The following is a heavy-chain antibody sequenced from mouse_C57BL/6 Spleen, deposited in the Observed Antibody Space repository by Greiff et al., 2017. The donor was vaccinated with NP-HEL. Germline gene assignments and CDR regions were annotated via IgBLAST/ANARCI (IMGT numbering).Heavy chain of an antibody. Sequence: VQLQQSGAELARPGASVKLSCKASGYTFTSYGISWVKQRTGQGLEWIGEIYPRSGNTYYNEKFKGKATLTADKSSSTAYMELRSLTSEDSAVYFCARSRDYYGSLFFDYWGQGTTLTVSS. CDR1: GYTFTSYG. D-gene: IGHD1-1*01. V-gene: IGHV1-81*01. J-gene: IGHJ2*01. CDR3: ARSRDYYGSLFFDY. CDR2: IYPRSGNT.